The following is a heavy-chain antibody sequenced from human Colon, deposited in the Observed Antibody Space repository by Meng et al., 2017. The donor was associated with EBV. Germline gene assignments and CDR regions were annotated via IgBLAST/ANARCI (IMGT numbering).Heavy chain of an antibody. CDR2: SNYTVSR. CDR3: ARYSTNWPFDN. Sequence: KPWDTLTLTCNVPGSSNSSNSWSSLRQPPGKGLGWLGNSNYTVSRTYNPSLKSRVTMSMDTSNNQFSLKLSSVTAADTAVYYCARYSTNWPFDNWGRGTLVTVSS. CDR1: GSSNSSNS. V-gene: IGHV4-59*07. D-gene: IGHD2-2*01. J-gene: IGHJ4*02.